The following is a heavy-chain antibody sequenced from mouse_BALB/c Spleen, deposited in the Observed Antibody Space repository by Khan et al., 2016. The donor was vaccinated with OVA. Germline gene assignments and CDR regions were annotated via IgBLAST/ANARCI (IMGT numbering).Heavy chain of an antibody. CDR2: ISSGSSTI. CDR1: GFTFSSFG. CDR3: ARSNYSYDDFAY. Sequence: EVELVESGGGLVQPGGSRKLSCAASGFTFSSFGMHWVRQAPEKGLEWVAYISSGSSTIYYADTVKGRFTISRDNPKNTLFLQITSLRSEDTAMYYCARSNYSYDDFAYWGQGTTLTVSS. V-gene: IGHV5-17*02. D-gene: IGHD2-12*01. J-gene: IGHJ2*01.